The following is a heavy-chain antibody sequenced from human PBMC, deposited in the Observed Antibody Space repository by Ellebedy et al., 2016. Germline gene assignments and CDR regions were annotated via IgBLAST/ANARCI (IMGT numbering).Heavy chain of an antibody. V-gene: IGHV3-23*01. J-gene: IGHJ4*02. CDR3: REGHYSDV. CDR1: GLNINTFF. CDR2: ISAGGDDT. Sequence: GESLKISCTASGLNINTFFMSWVRQAPGKGLQWVSTISAGGDDTYLADSVRGRFTISRDNSRNILYLQMSSLRDEDSAIYYCREGHYSDVWGQGTQVTVSA.